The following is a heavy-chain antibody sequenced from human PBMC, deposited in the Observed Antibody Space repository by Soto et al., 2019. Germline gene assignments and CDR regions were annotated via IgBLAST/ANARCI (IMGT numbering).Heavy chain of an antibody. V-gene: IGHV3-33*01. D-gene: IGHD5-12*01. CDR3: ARGHGVATTMGWFDP. J-gene: IGHJ5*02. CDR1: GFTFSSYG. CDR2: IWYDGSNK. Sequence: QVRLVESGGGVVQPGRSLRLSCEASGFTFSSYGIHWVRQAPGKGLEWVAVIWYDGSNKYYADSVKGRFSNSRDNSKNTLYLLMNSLRAEDTAVYYCARGHGVATTMGWFDPWGQGTLVTVSS.